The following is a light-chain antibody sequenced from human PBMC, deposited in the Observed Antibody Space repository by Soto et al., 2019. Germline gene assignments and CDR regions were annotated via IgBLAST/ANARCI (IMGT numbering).Light chain of an antibody. CDR3: QHYNSYPLT. V-gene: IGKV1-5*03. CDR2: KAS. J-gene: IGKJ4*01. Sequence: DIQMTQSPSTLSASVGDRVTITCRASQSISSWLAWYQQKPGKAPKVMIYKASSLERGVPARFSGSGSGTEFTLTISSLQPDDSATYYCQHYNSYPLTFGGGTQVEI. CDR1: QSISSW.